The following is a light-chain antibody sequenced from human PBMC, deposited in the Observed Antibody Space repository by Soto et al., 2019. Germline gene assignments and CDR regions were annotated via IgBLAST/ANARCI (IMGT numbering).Light chain of an antibody. CDR3: QQYHIWPPT. J-gene: IGKJ1*01. V-gene: IGKV3-15*01. Sequence: EIVMTQSPATLSVSPGERATLSCRASQSVISNLAWYQQTPGQAPRLLMCGASSRATGVPARFSGSGSETEFTLTISSLQSEDFAVYHCQQYHIWPPTFGQGTKVEIK. CDR1: QSVISN. CDR2: GAS.